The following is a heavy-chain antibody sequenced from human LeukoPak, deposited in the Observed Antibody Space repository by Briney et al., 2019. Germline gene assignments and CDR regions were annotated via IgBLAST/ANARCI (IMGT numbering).Heavy chain of an antibody. J-gene: IGHJ4*02. CDR3: AKGPITIFEVPKFDS. D-gene: IGHD3-3*01. CDR1: GLTFSRYA. V-gene: IGHV3-23*01. CDR2: ISSSCDST. Sequence: SGGSLRLSCAASGLTFSRYAMSWVRQAPGKGREWVSAISSSCDSTYYSDSVKGQFTIPRDNSKNTLYLQMNSLRAEDTAVYYCAKGPITIFEVPKFDSWGQGTLVTVSS.